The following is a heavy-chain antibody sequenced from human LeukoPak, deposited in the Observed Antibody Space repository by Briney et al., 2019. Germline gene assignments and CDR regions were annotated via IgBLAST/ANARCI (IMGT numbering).Heavy chain of an antibody. Sequence: PSETLSLTCNVSGGSISSNTYFWGWIRRPPGKGLEWIGSIRYSGSTYYNPSLKSRVTISVDTSKNQFSLNLSSLTAADMAVYYCATSDTVSTYNWFDPWGQGTLVTVS. CDR3: ATSDTVSTYNWFDP. J-gene: IGHJ5*02. D-gene: IGHD5/OR15-5a*01. V-gene: IGHV4-39*01. CDR2: IRYSGST. CDR1: GGSISSNTYF.